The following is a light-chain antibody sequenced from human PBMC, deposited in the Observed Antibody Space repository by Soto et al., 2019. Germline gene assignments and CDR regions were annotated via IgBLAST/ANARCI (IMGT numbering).Light chain of an antibody. CDR1: EGINTY. CDR3: QQYQRYPPS. J-gene: IGKJ4*01. Sequence: DIQMTQSPPSLSASVGDRVTIICRASEGINTYLAWFQQKPGKAPKSLIYGATSLQRGVPSRFSGGGGDTDFSLTISSLQPEDIATYYCQQYQRYPPSFGGGTKVEIK. CDR2: GAT. V-gene: IGKV1-16*01.